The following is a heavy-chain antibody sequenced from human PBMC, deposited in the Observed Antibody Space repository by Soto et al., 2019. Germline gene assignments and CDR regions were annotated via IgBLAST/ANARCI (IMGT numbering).Heavy chain of an antibody. CDR3: TKDREDTAQVFDF. J-gene: IGHJ4*02. CDR2: ISYDGSTK. Sequence: GGALRLSCAGSGFTFSSYAMHWVRQAPGKGVEWVAVISYDGSTKYYADSVKGRFTISRDNSKNTVFLQMNSLRTEDTAVYFCTKDREDTAQVFDFWGQGNLVPVSS. D-gene: IGHD5-18*01. V-gene: IGHV3-30*18. CDR1: GFTFSSYA.